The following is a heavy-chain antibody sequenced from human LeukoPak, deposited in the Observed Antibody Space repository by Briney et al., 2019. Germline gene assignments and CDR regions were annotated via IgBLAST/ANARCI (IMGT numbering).Heavy chain of an antibody. J-gene: IGHJ4*02. CDR2: ISYDGSNK. V-gene: IGHV3-30-3*01. CDR1: GFTFSSYA. CDR3: ARAGGWFGELLFFDY. D-gene: IGHD3-10*01. Sequence: GGSLRLSCAASGFTFSSYAMHWVRQAPGKGLEWVAVISYDGSNKYYADSVKGRFTISRDNSKNTLYLQMNSLRAEDTAVYYCARAGGWFGELLFFDYWGQGTLVTVSS.